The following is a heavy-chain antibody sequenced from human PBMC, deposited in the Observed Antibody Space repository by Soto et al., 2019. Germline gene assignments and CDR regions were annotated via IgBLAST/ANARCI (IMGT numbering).Heavy chain of an antibody. D-gene: IGHD2-15*01. CDR2: INSDGSST. CDR1: GFTFSSYW. CDR3: ARNMVVAATRYPFDY. V-gene: IGHV3-74*01. Sequence: EVQLVESGGGLVQPGGSLRLSCAASGFTFSSYWMHWVRQAPGKGLVWVSRINSDGSSTSYADSVKGRFTISRDNAKNTLYLQMNSLRAEDTAVYYCARNMVVAATRYPFDYWGQGTLVTVSS. J-gene: IGHJ4*02.